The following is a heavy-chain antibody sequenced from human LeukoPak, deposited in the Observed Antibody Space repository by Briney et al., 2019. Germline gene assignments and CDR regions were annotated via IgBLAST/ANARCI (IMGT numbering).Heavy chain of an antibody. Sequence: GGSLRLSCAASGFTASAYYMNWVRQAPGKGLEWVSIIYSGGTTYYADSVKGRFTISRDTSKNTLSLQMNSLRAEDTAVYFCARVGDHFHWNLDLWGRGTLVTVSS. CDR1: GFTASAYY. V-gene: IGHV3-53*01. D-gene: IGHD3-3*02. J-gene: IGHJ2*01. CDR3: ARVGDHFHWNLDL. CDR2: IYSGGTT.